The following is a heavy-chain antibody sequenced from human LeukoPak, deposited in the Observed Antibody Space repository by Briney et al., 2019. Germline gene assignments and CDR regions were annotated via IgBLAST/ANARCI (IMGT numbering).Heavy chain of an antibody. V-gene: IGHV4-34*01. CDR3: AGHLGAAVWFGP. CDR1: GGSFSGYY. D-gene: IGHD6-13*01. CDR2: INHSGST. J-gene: IGHJ5*02. Sequence: SETLSLTCAVYGGSFSGYYWSWIRQPPGKGLEWIGEINHSGSTNSNPSLKSRVTISVDTSKNQFSLKLSSVTAADTAVYYCAGHLGAAVWFGPWGQGTLVTVSS.